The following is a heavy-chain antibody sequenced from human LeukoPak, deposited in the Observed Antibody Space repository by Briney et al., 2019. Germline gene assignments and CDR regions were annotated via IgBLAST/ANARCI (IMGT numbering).Heavy chain of an antibody. CDR1: GFTFSDYY. CDR2: ISSSGSTI. D-gene: IGHD3-9*01. CDR3: ARDFDQYGDYGMDV. Sequence: GGSLRLSCAASGFTFSDYYMSWVRQAPGKGLEWVSYISSSGSTIYYADSVKGRFTISRDNAKNSLYLQMNSLRAEDTAVYYCARDFDQYGDYGMDVWGQGTTVTVSS. J-gene: IGHJ6*02. V-gene: IGHV3-11*01.